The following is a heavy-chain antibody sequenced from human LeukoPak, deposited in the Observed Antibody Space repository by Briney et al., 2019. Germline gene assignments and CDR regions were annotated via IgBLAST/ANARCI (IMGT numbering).Heavy chain of an antibody. J-gene: IGHJ4*02. CDR1: GFTVSSNY. V-gene: IGHV3-66*01. CDR3: ARVGGDHSPHFDY. CDR2: IYSGGST. Sequence: GGSLRLSCAASGFTVSSNYMSWVREAQGKGLEWVSVIYSGGSTYYADSVQGRFTISRDNSKNTLYLQMNSLRAEDTAVYYCARVGGDHSPHFDYWGQGTLVTVSA. D-gene: IGHD3-16*01.